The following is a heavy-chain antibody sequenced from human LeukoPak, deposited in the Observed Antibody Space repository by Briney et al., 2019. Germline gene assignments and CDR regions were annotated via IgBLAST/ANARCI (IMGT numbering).Heavy chain of an antibody. V-gene: IGHV1-2*02. J-gene: IGHJ4*02. CDR2: INPNSGGT. CDR1: GYTFTGYY. D-gene: IGHD6-13*01. CDR3: ARGSRDSSSWNLPDY. Sequence: VASVKVSCKASGYTFTGYYMHWVRQAPGQGLEWMGWINPNSGGTNYAQKFQGRVTMTRDTSISTAYMELSRLRSDDTAVYYCARGSRDSSSWNLPDYWGQGTLVTVSS.